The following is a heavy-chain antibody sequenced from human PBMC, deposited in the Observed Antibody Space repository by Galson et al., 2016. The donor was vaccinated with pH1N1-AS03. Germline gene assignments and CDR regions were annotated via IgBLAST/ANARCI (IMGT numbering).Heavy chain of an antibody. V-gene: IGHV3-48*01. CDR3: ARDALGGEYGMGV. D-gene: IGHD3-16*01. J-gene: IGHJ6*02. CDR1: GFTFSSYS. Sequence: SLRLSCAASGFTFSSYSMNWVRQAPGKGLEWVSYISSSLSTIYYADSVKGRFTISTDNAKNSLYLQMSSLRAEDTALYYCARDALGGEYGMGVWGQGTTGTVSS. CDR2: ISSSLSTI.